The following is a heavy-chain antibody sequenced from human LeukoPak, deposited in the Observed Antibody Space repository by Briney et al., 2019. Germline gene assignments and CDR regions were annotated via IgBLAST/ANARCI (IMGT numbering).Heavy chain of an antibody. J-gene: IGHJ4*02. D-gene: IGHD2-2*01. CDR2: ITRSSNYI. CDR1: GFTFSSYS. V-gene: IGHV3-21*04. Sequence: GGSLRLSCVASGFTFSSYSMNWGRQAPGKGLEWVSSITRSSNYIYYADSVKGRFTISRDNAKNSLYLQINSPRAEDTAVYYCAKVRYDIVVVPAVSLDYWGQGTLVTVSS. CDR3: AKVRYDIVVVPAVSLDY.